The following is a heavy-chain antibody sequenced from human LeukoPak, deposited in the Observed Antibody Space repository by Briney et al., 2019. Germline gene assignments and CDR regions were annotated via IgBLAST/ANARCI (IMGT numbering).Heavy chain of an antibody. CDR1: GFTFSGYG. V-gene: IGHV3-23*01. CDR3: ARDAMMPNDYGDYVETYYFDY. Sequence: GGSLRLSCAASGFTFSGYGMSWVRQAPGKGLKWVSAISGSGGSTYYTDSVKGRFTISRDNSKNTLHLQMDSLRAEDSAVYYCARDAMMPNDYGDYVETYYFDYWGQGTLVTVSS. CDR2: ISGSGGST. J-gene: IGHJ4*02. D-gene: IGHD4-17*01.